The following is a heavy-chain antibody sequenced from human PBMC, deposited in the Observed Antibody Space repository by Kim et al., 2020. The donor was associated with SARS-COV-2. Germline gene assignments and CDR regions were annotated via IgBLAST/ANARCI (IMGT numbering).Heavy chain of an antibody. D-gene: IGHD3-10*01. CDR1: GFTFSTYA. V-gene: IGHV3-23*01. CDR2: ISGGGGIT. Sequence: GGSLRLSCAASGFTFSTYAMNWVRQAPGKGLEWVSVISGGGGITFYPASVKGRFTISGTNSKNTLYWKLNTLRAEDRAVFSLAKVFAETRNRESWGKG. J-gene: IGHJ6*03. CDR3: AKVFAETRNRES.